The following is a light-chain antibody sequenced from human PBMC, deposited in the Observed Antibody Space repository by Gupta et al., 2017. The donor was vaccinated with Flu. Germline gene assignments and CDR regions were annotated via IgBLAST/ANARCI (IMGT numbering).Light chain of an antibody. CDR1: QDINIF. CDR2: DAS. Sequence: DIQMTQSPSSLSASVGDRVTITCQASQDINIFLNWYQQRPGKAPKLLIYDASNLQTGVPSRFSGSASGTDFSLTISSLHPDDIATYHCQQYKEVRLSCGGGTKLEMK. J-gene: IGKJ4*01. V-gene: IGKV1-33*01. CDR3: QQYKEVRLS.